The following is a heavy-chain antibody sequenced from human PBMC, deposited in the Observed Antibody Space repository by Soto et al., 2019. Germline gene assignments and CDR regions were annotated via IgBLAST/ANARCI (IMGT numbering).Heavy chain of an antibody. CDR3: VRDYIHFDY. CDR1: GFTFTSYG. J-gene: IGHJ4*02. Sequence: QVQLVESGGGVVQPGRSLRLSCAASGFTFTSYGMHWVRQAPGKGLEWVAVIWYDGSDKYYADSVKGRFTIARDNSNNMLYLQMNSLRAEDTAVYYCVRDYIHFDYWGQGTPVTVSS. CDR2: IWYDGSDK. D-gene: IGHD4-4*01. V-gene: IGHV3-33*01.